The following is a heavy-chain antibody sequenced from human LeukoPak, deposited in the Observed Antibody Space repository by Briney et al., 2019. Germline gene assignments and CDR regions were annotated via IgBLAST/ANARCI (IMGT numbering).Heavy chain of an antibody. D-gene: IGHD3-22*01. CDR3: ARDLNYYDSSGYS. V-gene: IGHV4-31*03. J-gene: IGHJ4*02. Sequence: SQTLSLICSVSGGGINSGGYYWSWIRQFPGKGLEWIVYIYYNGDNHYNPALKTRVDMSVDTSKNQFSLQLSDVTAADTAVYYCARDLNYYDSSGYSWGQGILVTVSS. CDR1: GGGINSGGYY. CDR2: IYYNGDN.